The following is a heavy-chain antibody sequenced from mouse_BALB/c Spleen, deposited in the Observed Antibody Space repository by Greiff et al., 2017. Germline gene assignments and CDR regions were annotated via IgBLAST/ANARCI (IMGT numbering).Heavy chain of an antibody. CDR2: ISSGGSYT. V-gene: IGHV5-9-4*01. Sequence: EVKLMESGGGLVKPGGSLKLSCAASGFTFSSYAMSWVRQSPEKRLEWVAEISSGGSYTYYPDTVTGRFTISRDNAKNTLYLEMSSLRSEDTAMYYCARDEDYAFDYWGQGTTLTVSS. CDR1: GFTFSSYA. CDR3: ARDEDYAFDY. D-gene: IGHD1-1*01. J-gene: IGHJ2*01.